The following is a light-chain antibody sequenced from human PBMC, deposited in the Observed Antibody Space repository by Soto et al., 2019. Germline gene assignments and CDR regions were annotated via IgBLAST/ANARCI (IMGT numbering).Light chain of an antibody. CDR2: GAS. CDR3: QHYGRSPIT. CDR1: QSVGSNY. J-gene: IGKJ5*01. Sequence: VLTQSPGTLSLSPGERATLSCRASQSVGSNYLAWYQQKPGQAPRLLIYGASSRATGIADRFSGSGSGTDFTLTISRLEPEDFALYYCQHYGRSPITFGQGTRLEI. V-gene: IGKV3-20*01.